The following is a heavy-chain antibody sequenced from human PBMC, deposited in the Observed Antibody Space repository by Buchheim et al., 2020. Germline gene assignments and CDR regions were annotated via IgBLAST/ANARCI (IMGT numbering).Heavy chain of an antibody. CDR2: IGTAGDT. V-gene: IGHV3-13*01. CDR1: GFTFSSYD. D-gene: IGHD3-10*01. CDR3: ARGAAVRGYYYYGMDV. J-gene: IGHJ6*02. Sequence: EVQLVESGGGLVQPGGSQRLSCAASGFTFSSYDMHWVRQATGKGLEWVSAIGTAGDTYYPGSVKGRFTISRENAKNSLYLQMNSLRAGDTAVYYCARGAAVRGYYYYGMDVWGQGTT.